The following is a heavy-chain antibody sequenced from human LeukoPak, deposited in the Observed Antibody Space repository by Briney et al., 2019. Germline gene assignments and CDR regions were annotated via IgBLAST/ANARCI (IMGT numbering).Heavy chain of an antibody. CDR2: IYYSGST. Sequence: SQTLSLTCTVSGGSISSGGYYWSWIRQRPGKGLEWIGYIYYSGSTYYNPSLKSRVTISVDTSKNQFSLKLSSVTAADTAVYYCARVRADGYYDILTGCFDYWGQGTLVTVSS. D-gene: IGHD3-9*01. V-gene: IGHV4-31*03. CDR1: GGSISSGGYY. CDR3: ARVRADGYYDILTGCFDY. J-gene: IGHJ4*02.